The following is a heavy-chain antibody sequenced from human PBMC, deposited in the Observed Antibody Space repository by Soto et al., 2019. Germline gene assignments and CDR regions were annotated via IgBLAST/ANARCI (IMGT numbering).Heavy chain of an antibody. D-gene: IGHD3-10*01. Sequence: QVQLVQSGAEVKKPGATEKVSCKASGYTFTSYAMHWVRQAPGQRLEWMGWINAGNGNTKYSQKFQGRVTITRDTSASTAYMELSSLRSEDTAVYYCARVGHYYGSGTTYDYWGQGNLVTVSS. CDR3: ARVGHYYGSGTTYDY. CDR2: INAGNGNT. J-gene: IGHJ4*02. CDR1: GYTFTSYA. V-gene: IGHV1-3*01.